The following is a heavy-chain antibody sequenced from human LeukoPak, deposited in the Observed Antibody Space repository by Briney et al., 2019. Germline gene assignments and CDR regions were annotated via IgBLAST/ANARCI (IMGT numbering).Heavy chain of an antibody. V-gene: IGHV1-8*01. CDR1: VYTFTSYD. Sequence: ASVKVSCKASVYTFTSYDINWVRQATGQGLEWMRWMNSNSGNTGYAQKFQGRVTMTRNTSISTTYMELSSLRSEDTAVYYCARAYYDFWSGYYAVFDYYYYYMDVWGKGTTVTVSS. D-gene: IGHD3-3*01. CDR2: MNSNSGNT. CDR3: ARAYYDFWSGYYAVFDYYYYYMDV. J-gene: IGHJ6*03.